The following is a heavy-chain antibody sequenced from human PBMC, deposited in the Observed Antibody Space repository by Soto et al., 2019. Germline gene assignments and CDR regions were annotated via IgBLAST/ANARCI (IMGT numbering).Heavy chain of an antibody. CDR2: IKSKTDGGTT. J-gene: IGHJ6*02. Sequence: GGSLRLSCAASGFTFSSYAMSWVRQAPGKGLEWVGRIKSKTDGGTTDYAAPVKGRFTISRDDSKNTLYLQMNSLKTEDTAVYYCTTDPDYMTTVTNKGIYYGMDVWRQGTTVTV. V-gene: IGHV3-15*01. CDR1: GFTFSSYA. CDR3: TTDPDYMTTVTNKGIYYGMDV. D-gene: IGHD4-17*01.